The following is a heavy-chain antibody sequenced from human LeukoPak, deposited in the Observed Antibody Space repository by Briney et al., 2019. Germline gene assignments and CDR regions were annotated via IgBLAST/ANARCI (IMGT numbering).Heavy chain of an antibody. CDR1: GYSFTTYW. D-gene: IGHD3/OR15-3a*01. J-gene: IGHJ4*02. Sequence: AGESLKISCKGSGYSFTTYWIGWVRRMPGKGLEWMGVIYPGDSDTRYSPSFQGQVTISVDKSINAAYLQWNSLKASDTAMYYCARHLRREGLADYWGQGTLVTVSS. CDR3: ARHLRREGLADY. V-gene: IGHV5-51*01. CDR2: IYPGDSDT.